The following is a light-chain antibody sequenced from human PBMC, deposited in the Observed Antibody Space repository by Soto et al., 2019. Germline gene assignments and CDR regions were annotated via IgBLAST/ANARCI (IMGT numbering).Light chain of an antibody. J-gene: IGKJ1*01. CDR1: QDISHY. CDR2: DAS. Sequence: AIQLTQSPSSLSASVGDRVTITCQASQDISHYLNWYQQKPGKAPKLLIYDASSLESGVPSRFSGSGSGTEFTLTISSLQPDDFATYYCQQYNSYSRTFGQGTKVDIK. CDR3: QQYNSYSRT. V-gene: IGKV1-13*02.